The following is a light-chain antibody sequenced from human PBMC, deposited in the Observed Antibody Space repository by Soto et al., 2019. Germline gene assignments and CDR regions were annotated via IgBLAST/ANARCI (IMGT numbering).Light chain of an antibody. CDR1: QSLSTNY. V-gene: IGKV3-20*01. J-gene: IGKJ1*01. CDR2: GAS. CDR3: QQYGDSPLT. Sequence: EIVLTQSPGTLYLSPGERATLSCRASQSLSTNYLAWYPRKPGPAPRLLIYGASSRSTDIPRRFSGSASATYCTLTVSRLAPKEFAVYSCQQYGDSPLTFGQGTKV.